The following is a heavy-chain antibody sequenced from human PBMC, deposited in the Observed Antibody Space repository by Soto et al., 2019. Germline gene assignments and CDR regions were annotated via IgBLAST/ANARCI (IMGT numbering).Heavy chain of an antibody. D-gene: IGHD3-3*01. CDR1: GYTFTGYY. V-gene: IGHV1-2*04. CDR2: INPNSGGT. J-gene: IGHJ3*02. CDR3: ARVFFGSSSFYDEFRRDGFDI. Sequence: GASVKVSCKASGYTFTGYYMHWVRQAPGQGLEWMGWINPNSGGTNYAQKFQGWVTMTRDTSISTAYMELSRLRSDDTAVYYCARVFFGSSSFYDEFRRDGFDIWGQGTMVTVSS.